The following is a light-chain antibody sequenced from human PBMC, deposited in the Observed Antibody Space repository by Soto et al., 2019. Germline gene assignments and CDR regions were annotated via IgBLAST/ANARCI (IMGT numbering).Light chain of an antibody. CDR3: QQANSFPYT. J-gene: IGKJ2*01. CDR2: SAS. Sequence: DIQMTQSPSFVSASVGDRVTITCRASQDISTWLAWYQQKPGRAPNLLIYSASSLQSGVPSRFSRSGTWTDFTLTISSLQPEEFATYYCQQANSFPYTFGQGTKLEIK. V-gene: IGKV1-12*01. CDR1: QDISTW.